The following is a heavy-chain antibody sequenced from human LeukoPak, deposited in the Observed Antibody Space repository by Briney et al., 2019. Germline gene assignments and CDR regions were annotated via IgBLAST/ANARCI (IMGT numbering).Heavy chain of an antibody. CDR3: ARALSRAAAGPKGY. CDR2: INPNSGGT. Sequence: GASVKATCKASGYTFTGYYMHWVRQAPGQGLEWMGWINPNSGGTNYAQKFQGRVTMTRDTSISTAYMELSRLRSDDTAVYYCARALSRAAAGPKGYWGQGTLVTVSS. J-gene: IGHJ4*02. V-gene: IGHV1-2*02. CDR1: GYTFTGYY. D-gene: IGHD6-13*01.